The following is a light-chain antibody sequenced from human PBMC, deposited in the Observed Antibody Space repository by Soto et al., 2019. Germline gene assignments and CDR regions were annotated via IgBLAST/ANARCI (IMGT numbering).Light chain of an antibody. Sequence: DIQLTQSPSFLSASVGDRVTITCRASQGISTYLAWYQQKPGKAPKLLIYAASTLQSGVPSRFSGSGSGTEFTLTISSLQPEDFATYYCQRLNTYPTWTFGQGTKVEIK. CDR3: QRLNTYPTWT. J-gene: IGKJ1*01. V-gene: IGKV1-9*01. CDR2: AAS. CDR1: QGISTY.